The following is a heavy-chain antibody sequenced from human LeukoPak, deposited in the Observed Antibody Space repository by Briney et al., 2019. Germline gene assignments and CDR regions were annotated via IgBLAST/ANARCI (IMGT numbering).Heavy chain of an antibody. J-gene: IGHJ4*02. V-gene: IGHV3-30*02. Sequence: GGSLRLSCAASGFTFSSYGMHWVRQAPGKGLEWVAFIRYDGSNKYYADSVKGRFTISRDNSKNTLYLQMNSLRAEDTAVYYCAKDREERQQLPIDYWGQGTLVTVSS. CDR2: IRYDGSNK. CDR3: AKDREERQQLPIDY. D-gene: IGHD6-13*01. CDR1: GFTFSSYG.